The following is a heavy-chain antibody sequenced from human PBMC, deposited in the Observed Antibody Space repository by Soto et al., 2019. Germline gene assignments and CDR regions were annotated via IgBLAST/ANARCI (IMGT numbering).Heavy chain of an antibody. Sequence: ASVKFSWGASGYAFTSYGISWVRQAPGQGHEWIGWISAWNGNTNYSQKLKGRVTMTTGTSTSTAYMELRSLRSDDTAVYYCAKEGCSYTYYYYGMDVWGQGTTVTVSS. CDR2: ISAWNGNT. CDR1: GYAFTSYG. CDR3: AKEGCSYTYYYYGMDV. J-gene: IGHJ6*02. D-gene: IGHD5-18*01. V-gene: IGHV1-18*01.